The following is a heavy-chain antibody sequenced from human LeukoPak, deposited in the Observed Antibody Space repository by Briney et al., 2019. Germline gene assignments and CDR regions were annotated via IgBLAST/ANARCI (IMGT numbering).Heavy chain of an antibody. CDR1: GGSFGGYY. V-gene: IGHV4-34*01. J-gene: IGHJ4*02. D-gene: IGHD6-19*01. CDR3: ARESFSSGWYLPRPYYFDY. CDR2: INHSGST. Sequence: SETLSLTCAVYGGSFGGYYWSWIRQPPGKGLEWIGEINHSGSTNYNPSLKSRVTISVDTSKNQFSLKLSSVTAADTAVYYCARESFSSGWYLPRPYYFDYWGQGTLVTVSS.